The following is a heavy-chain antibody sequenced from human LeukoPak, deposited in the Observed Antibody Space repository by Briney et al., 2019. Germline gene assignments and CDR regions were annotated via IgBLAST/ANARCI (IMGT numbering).Heavy chain of an antibody. V-gene: IGHV3-7*03. CDR2: IKHDGSEK. Sequence: GGSLILSFAASGFTFSSHWMTWVRPAPGKGLEWVANIKHDGSEKNYVDSVKGRFTISRDNAKNSLYLQMNSLRAEDTAVYYCARDARYYDFWSGYYMDHDAFDIWGQGTMVTVSS. CDR3: ARDARYYDFWSGYYMDHDAFDI. CDR1: GFTFSSHW. J-gene: IGHJ3*02. D-gene: IGHD3-3*01.